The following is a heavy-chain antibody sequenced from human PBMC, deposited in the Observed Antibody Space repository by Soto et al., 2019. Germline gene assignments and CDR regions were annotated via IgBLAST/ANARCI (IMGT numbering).Heavy chain of an antibody. CDR1: GGSMRNYF. D-gene: IGHD6-13*01. CDR3: AAGEASSRNLAPYYLDF. J-gene: IGHJ4*02. V-gene: IGHV4-59*01. Sequence: SETLSLTCTVSGGSMRNYFWTWIRQPPGKGLEWIGCIHYSGTTSFFPSYNPSLRSRVTISEDTSKNQFSLKLLSVTTADTAVYFCAAGEASSRNLAPYYLDFWGQGTLVTVSS. CDR2: IHYSGTT.